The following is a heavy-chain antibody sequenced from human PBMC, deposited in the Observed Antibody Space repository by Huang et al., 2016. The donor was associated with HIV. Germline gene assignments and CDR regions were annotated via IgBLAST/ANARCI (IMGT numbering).Heavy chain of an antibody. J-gene: IGHJ4*02. Sequence: QVQLQESGPGLVKPSETLSLTCTVSGGSISTPYWSWIRQPPGKGLEWSGSIDYSGSNNYSPSRKSRVTILLDTSKNQFSLRVNSVTAADTAMYYCARDHHDFWRGYRRMYFFDHWGQGTLVTVSS. CDR2: IDYSGSN. CDR1: GGSISTPY. V-gene: IGHV4-59*11. CDR3: ARDHHDFWRGYRRMYFFDH. D-gene: IGHD3-3*01.